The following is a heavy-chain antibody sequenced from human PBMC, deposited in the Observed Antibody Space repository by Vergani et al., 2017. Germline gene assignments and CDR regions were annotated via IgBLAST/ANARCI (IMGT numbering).Heavy chain of an antibody. Sequence: QVQLVQSGAEVKKPGSSVKVSCKASGATFRSNTISWVRQVPGQGLEWMGRIIPVLGKTKYAQDLQGRLTITADTSTSTAYMELTSLRSQDTAVYYCARDPRGYGGDPEDYYYGMDVWGQGTTVTVSS. CDR2: IIPVLGKT. D-gene: IGHD2-21*02. J-gene: IGHJ6*02. CDR3: ARDPRGYGGDPEDYYYGMDV. V-gene: IGHV1-69*08. CDR1: GATFRSNT.